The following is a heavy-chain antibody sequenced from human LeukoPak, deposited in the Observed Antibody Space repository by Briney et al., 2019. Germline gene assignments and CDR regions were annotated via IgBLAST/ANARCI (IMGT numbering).Heavy chain of an antibody. D-gene: IGHD1-26*01. CDR3: ARDPGASPSYYYNAMDV. J-gene: IGHJ6*02. CDR1: GYTFTSYA. Sequence: ASVKVSCKASGYTFTSYAMNWVRQAPGQGLEWMGWINTNTGNPTYAQGFTGRFVFSLDTSVSTAYLQISSLKAEDTAVYYCARDPGASPSYYYNAMDVWGQGTTVTVSS. CDR2: INTNTGNP. V-gene: IGHV7-4-1*02.